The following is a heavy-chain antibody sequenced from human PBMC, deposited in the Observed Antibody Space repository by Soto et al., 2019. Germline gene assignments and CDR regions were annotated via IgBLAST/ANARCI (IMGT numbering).Heavy chain of an antibody. Sequence: PSETLSLTCAVYGGSFSGYSWNWIRQPPGKGLEWIGEINHSGSTNYNPSLKSRVTISLDTSKNQFSLRLTSLTAADTAVYFCARAPQIVAMGRPFDYWGRGILVTVSS. V-gene: IGHV4-34*01. CDR3: ARAPQIVAMGRPFDY. J-gene: IGHJ4*02. CDR2: INHSGST. CDR1: GGSFSGYS. D-gene: IGHD5-12*01.